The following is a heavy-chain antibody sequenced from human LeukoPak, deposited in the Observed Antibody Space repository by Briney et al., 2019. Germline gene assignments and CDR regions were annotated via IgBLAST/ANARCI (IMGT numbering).Heavy chain of an antibody. CDR3: ARATSGWPKYYFDY. V-gene: IGHV3-21*01. CDR1: GFTFSSCS. J-gene: IGHJ4*02. D-gene: IGHD6-19*01. Sequence: GGSLRLSCAASGFTFSSCSMNWVRQAPGKGLEWVSSISSSSSYIYYADSVKGRFTISRDNAKNSLYLQMNSLRAEDTAVYYCARATSGWPKYYFDYWGQGTLVTVSS. CDR2: ISSSSSYI.